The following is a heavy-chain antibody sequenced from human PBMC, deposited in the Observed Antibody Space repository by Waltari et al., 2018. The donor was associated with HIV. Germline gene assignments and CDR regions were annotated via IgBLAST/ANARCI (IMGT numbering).Heavy chain of an antibody. J-gene: IGHJ3*02. CDR3: ASASRDTAMGAFDI. CDR1: GRTFSNSA. Sequence: QVQPVQPGADLKKPGYAVMVACKASGRTFSNSAIKWVPQAPGQGLGWMGVIIAIFGSPNYEQKCQGRVTSTADAATSTVYMKLSSLRSDDTAVYYCASASRDTAMGAFDIWGQGTMVTVSS. D-gene: IGHD5-18*01. V-gene: IGHV1-69*01. CDR2: IIAIFGSP.